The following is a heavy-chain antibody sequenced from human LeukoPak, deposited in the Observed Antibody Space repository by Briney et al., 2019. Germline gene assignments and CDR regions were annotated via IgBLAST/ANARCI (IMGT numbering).Heavy chain of an antibody. D-gene: IGHD3-22*01. V-gene: IGHV4-34*01. J-gene: IGHJ4*02. Sequence: SETLSLTCAVYGGSFSGYYWSWIRQPPGKGLEWIGEINHSGSTNCNPSLKSRVTISVDTSKNQFSLKLSSVTAADTAVYYCARGDDSSGNHPTIFDYWGQGTLVTVSS. CDR2: INHSGST. CDR3: ARGDDSSGNHPTIFDY. CDR1: GGSFSGYY.